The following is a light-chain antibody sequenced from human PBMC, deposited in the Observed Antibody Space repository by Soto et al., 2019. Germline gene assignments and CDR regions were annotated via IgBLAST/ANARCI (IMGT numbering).Light chain of an antibody. CDR1: QSVSSY. CDR3: QQRSNWPRT. Sequence: EIVLTQSPATLSLSPGERATLSCRASQSVSSYLAWYQQKPGQAPRLLIYDASNMATGIPARFSGSGSGTDFTLTISSLEPEDFAVDYCQQRSNWPRTFGQGTKVEIK. CDR2: DAS. J-gene: IGKJ1*01. V-gene: IGKV3-11*01.